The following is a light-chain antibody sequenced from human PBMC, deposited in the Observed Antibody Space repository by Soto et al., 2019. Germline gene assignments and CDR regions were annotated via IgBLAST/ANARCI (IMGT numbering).Light chain of an antibody. CDR2: HAS. CDR3: HQYGTSPDT. J-gene: IGKJ2*01. Sequence: EIVLTQSPATLSLSPGQGATLSCRASQPVTSTYFAWYLQKPGQTPRLLISHASTRATGIPDRFRGRGYGTNFTLTISSLEHEDFGVYYCHQYGTSPDTFGQGTRLEI. CDR1: QPVTSTY. V-gene: IGKV3-20*01.